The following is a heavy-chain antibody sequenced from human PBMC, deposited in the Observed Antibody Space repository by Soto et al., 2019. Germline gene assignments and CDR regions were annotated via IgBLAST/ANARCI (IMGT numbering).Heavy chain of an antibody. CDR2: ISGSGGST. CDR3: AKIRLLRGIMIPPFEY. CDR1: GFTFSSHA. J-gene: IGHJ4*02. D-gene: IGHD3-10*01. V-gene: IGHV3-23*01. Sequence: EVQLLESGGDLVQPGGSLRLSCAASGFTFSSHAMSWVRQAPDKGLEWVSGISGSGGSTYHADSVKGRFTISRDNSKNTLYLQMNSLRAEDTAVYYCAKIRLLRGIMIPPFEYWGQGSLVTVSA.